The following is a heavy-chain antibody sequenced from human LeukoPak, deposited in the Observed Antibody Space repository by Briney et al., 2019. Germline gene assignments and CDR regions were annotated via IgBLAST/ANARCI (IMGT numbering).Heavy chain of an antibody. CDR1: GGSISSYY. CDR2: IYYSGST. CDR3: ARGGRVGAWYNWFDP. D-gene: IGHD1-26*01. J-gene: IGHJ5*02. Sequence: SETLSLTCTVSGGSISSYYWSWIRQPPGKGLEWIGYIYYSGSTNYNPSLKSRVTISVDTSKNQFSLKLSSVTAADTAVYYCARGGRVGAWYNWFDPWGQGTLVTVSS. V-gene: IGHV4-59*01.